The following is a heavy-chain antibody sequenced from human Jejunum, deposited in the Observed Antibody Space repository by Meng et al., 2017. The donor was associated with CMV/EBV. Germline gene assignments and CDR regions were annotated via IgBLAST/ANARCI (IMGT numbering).Heavy chain of an antibody. CDR1: GDSISRSTNF. Sequence: GDSISRSTNFWGWIRQSPGQLPEWIGSIDYSGKTYYNLSLKSRVTISLDTSRNQFSLRLNSVTAADTAVYYCARDRDVNYGLFDYWSQGTLVTVSS. J-gene: IGHJ4*02. CDR2: IDYSGKT. D-gene: IGHD4-17*01. V-gene: IGHV4-39*07. CDR3: ARDRDVNYGLFDY.